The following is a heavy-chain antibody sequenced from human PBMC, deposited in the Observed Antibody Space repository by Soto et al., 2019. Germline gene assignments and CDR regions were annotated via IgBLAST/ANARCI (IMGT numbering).Heavy chain of an antibody. CDR2: IYATGTT. D-gene: IGHD1-1*01. Sequence: PSETLSLTCTVSGASISGFYWSWIRKSAGKGLEWIGRIYATGTTDYNPSLKSRVMMSVDTSKKQFSLKLRSVSAADTAVYYCVRDGTKTLRDWFDPWGQGISVTVSS. V-gene: IGHV4-4*07. J-gene: IGHJ5*02. CDR1: GASISGFY. CDR3: VRDGTKTLRDWFDP.